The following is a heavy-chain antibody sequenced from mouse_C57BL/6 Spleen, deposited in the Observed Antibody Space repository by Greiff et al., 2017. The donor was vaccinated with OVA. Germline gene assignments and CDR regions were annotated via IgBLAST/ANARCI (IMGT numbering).Heavy chain of an antibody. CDR2: IWSGGST. D-gene: IGHD2-4*01. V-gene: IGHV2-2*01. CDR1: GFSLTSYG. J-gene: IGHJ3*01. Sequence: QVQLKESGPGLVQPSQSLSITCTVSGFSLTSYGVHWVRQSPGQGLEWLGVIWSGGSTDYNAAFISRLSISKDNSKSQVFFKMDSLQADDTAIYYCASNRDYDYEGFADWGQGTLVTVS. CDR3: ASNRDYDYEGFAD.